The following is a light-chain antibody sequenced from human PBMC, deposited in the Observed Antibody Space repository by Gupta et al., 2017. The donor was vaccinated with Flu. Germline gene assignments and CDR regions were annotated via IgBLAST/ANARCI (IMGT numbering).Light chain of an antibody. CDR1: QSRGNN. CDR3: QQYNKWPIT. V-gene: IGKV3-15*01. Sequence: EERATRSGRASQSRGNNLAWYQQKPGRAPRLLIYETSTRATGIPARFSGSGSGTEFTLTISSLQSEDFAVYYCQQYNKWPITFGQGTRLEIK. CDR2: ETS. J-gene: IGKJ5*01.